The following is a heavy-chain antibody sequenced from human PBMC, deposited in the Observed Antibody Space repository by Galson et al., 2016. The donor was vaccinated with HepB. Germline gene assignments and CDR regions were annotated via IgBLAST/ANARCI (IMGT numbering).Heavy chain of an antibody. V-gene: IGHV2-70*04. J-gene: IGHJ3*01. D-gene: IGHD5-12*01. CDR2: IDANDDK. CDR1: GFSFTGHDMR. CDR3: APHRGSQGFDL. Sequence: PALVKPTQTLTLTCTFSGFSFTGHDMRVSWIRQPPGKALEWLARIDANDDKFYRASLRTRLTISKDTSKNQVVLTMTNMDPVDTATYYCAPHRGSQGFDLWGQGTMVTVSS.